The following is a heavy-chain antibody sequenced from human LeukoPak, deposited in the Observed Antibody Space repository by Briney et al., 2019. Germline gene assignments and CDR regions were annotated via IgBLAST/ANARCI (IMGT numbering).Heavy chain of an antibody. CDR2: IYYSGST. D-gene: IGHD6-6*01. Sequence: SETLSLTCTVSGGSISSSSYYWGWIRQPPGKGLEWIGSIYYSGSTYYNPSLKSRVTISVDTPKNQFSLKLSSVTAADTAVYYCARLRGSSSNYYYYMDVWGKGTTVTISS. CDR3: ARLRGSSSNYYYYMDV. V-gene: IGHV4-39*01. J-gene: IGHJ6*03. CDR1: GGSISSSSYY.